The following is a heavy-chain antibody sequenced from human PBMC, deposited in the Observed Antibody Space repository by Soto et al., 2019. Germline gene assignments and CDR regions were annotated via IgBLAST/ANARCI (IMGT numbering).Heavy chain of an antibody. CDR3: ARGVLPFGVVVPAANEIDYYYMDV. Sequence: GGSLRLSCAASGFTFSSYSMNWVRQAPGKGLEWVSYISSSSSTIYYADSVKGRFTISRDNAKNSLYLQMNSLRAEDTAVNYCARGVLPFGVVVPAANEIDYYYMDVWGKGTTVTVSS. CDR1: GFTFSSYS. D-gene: IGHD2-2*01. V-gene: IGHV3-48*01. CDR2: ISSSSSTI. J-gene: IGHJ6*03.